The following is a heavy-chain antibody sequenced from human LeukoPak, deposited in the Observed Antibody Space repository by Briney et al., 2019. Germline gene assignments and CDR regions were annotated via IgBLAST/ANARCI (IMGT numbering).Heavy chain of an antibody. CDR1: GFSLSTIGMR. CDR2: IDWDDDK. CDR3: ARSQFCSGNSCYSRDWFDT. J-gene: IGHJ5*02. Sequence: SGPALGKPTQTLTLTCTFSGFSLSTIGMRVSWIRQPPAKALEWLARIDWDDDKFYSTSLKTRLTISKDTSKNQVVLTMTNMDPVDTATYYCARSQFCSGNSCYSRDWFDTWGQGTLVTVSS. V-gene: IGHV2-70*04. D-gene: IGHD2-15*01.